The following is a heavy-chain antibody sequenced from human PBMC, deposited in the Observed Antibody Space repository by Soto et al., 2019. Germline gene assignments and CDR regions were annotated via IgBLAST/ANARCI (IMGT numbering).Heavy chain of an antibody. CDR1: GGSIYRSGYY. V-gene: IGHV4-39*01. Sequence: QVQLQESGPGLVKPSETLSLPCTVSGGSIYRSGYYWGWIRQPPGRGLEWIGNIDYNGATYSNPSLKSRVTISRDASNNQFSLTLPAVTAADTALCYCVKVLVGASGLTASDSWGPGTLGAVSS. D-gene: IGHD2-15*01. J-gene: IGHJ4*02. CDR3: VKVLVGASGLTASDS. CDR2: IDYNGAT.